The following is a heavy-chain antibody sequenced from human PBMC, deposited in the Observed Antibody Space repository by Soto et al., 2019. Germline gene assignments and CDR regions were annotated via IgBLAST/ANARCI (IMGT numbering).Heavy chain of an antibody. V-gene: IGHV4-34*01. J-gene: IGHJ4*02. D-gene: IGHD6-13*01. CDR3: ARTDSSSIVFDY. Sequence: PSETLSLTCAVYGGSFSGYYWSWIRQPPGKGLEWIGEINHSGSTNYNPSLKSRVTISVDTSKNQFSLKLSSVTAADTAVYYCARTDSSSIVFDYWGQGTLVTVS. CDR2: INHSGST. CDR1: GGSFSGYY.